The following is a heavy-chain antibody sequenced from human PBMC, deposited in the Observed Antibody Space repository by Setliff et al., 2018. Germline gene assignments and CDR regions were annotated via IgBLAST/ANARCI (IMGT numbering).Heavy chain of an antibody. CDR2: INKYNFNT. Sequence: ASAKVSCKSSGFTFTDYGITWVRQVPGHGLEWRGWINKYNFNTQYAQKFQGRVTLTTDTSTTTAYLELRSLRPADTAVYSCARLVRYCTRSACQKVAGVESWGQGTLVTVSS. J-gene: IGHJ5*01. CDR3: ARLVRYCTRSACQKVAGVES. CDR1: GFTFTDYG. V-gene: IGHV1-18*01. D-gene: IGHD1-26*01.